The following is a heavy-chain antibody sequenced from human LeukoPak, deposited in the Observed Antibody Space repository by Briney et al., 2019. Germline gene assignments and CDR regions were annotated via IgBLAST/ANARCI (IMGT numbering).Heavy chain of an antibody. CDR3: VRRDSGSPGD. J-gene: IGHJ4*02. CDR1: GGTFSDHY. CDR2: SINKLNGYTI. V-gene: IGHV3-72*01. D-gene: IGHD1-26*01. Sequence: GGALRLSCAASGGTFSDHYIDWVRQAPGEGLEWVGRSINKLNGYTIEYAASVKGRFTISTEDSKKSLYLQMDTLKTEDTAMYYCVRRDSGSPGDWGQGTLVTVSS.